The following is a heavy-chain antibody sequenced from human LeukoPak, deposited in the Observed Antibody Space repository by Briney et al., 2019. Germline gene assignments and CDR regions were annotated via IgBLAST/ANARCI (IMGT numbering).Heavy chain of an antibody. V-gene: IGHV1-69*05. CDR1: GGTFSSYA. CDR3: AREHGDYYFLSCYYN. Sequence: SVKVSCKASGGTFSSYAISWVRQAPGQGLEWMGGIIPIFGTANYAQKFQGRVTITTDASTSTAYMELSSLRSEDTAVYYCAREHGDYYFLSCYYNWGQGTLVTVSS. D-gene: IGHD3/OR15-3a*01. CDR2: IIPIFGTA. J-gene: IGHJ4*02.